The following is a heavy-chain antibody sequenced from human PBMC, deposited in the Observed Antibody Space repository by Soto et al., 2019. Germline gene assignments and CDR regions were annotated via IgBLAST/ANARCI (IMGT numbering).Heavy chain of an antibody. Sequence: QVQLVQSGAEVKKPGSSVKVSCKASGGTFSSYTISWVRQAPGQGLEGMGRIIPILGIANYAQKFQGRVTITADKYTSTAYMELSSLRSEDTAVYYCARGAAGTDYWGQGTLVTVSS. J-gene: IGHJ4*02. CDR3: ARGAAGTDY. D-gene: IGHD6-13*01. CDR1: GGTFSSYT. CDR2: IIPILGIA. V-gene: IGHV1-69*02.